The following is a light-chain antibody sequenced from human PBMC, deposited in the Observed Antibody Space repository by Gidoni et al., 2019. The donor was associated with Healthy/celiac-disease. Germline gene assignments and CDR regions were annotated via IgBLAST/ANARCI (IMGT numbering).Light chain of an antibody. Sequence: QSALTQPASVSGSPGQSITIPCTGTSSDVGGYNYVSWYQQHPGKAPKLMIYEVSKRHSGVSNRFSGSKSGNTASLTISGLQAEDEADYYCSSYTSSSTWVFGGGTKLTVL. J-gene: IGLJ3*02. V-gene: IGLV2-14*01. CDR1: SSDVGGYNY. CDR2: EVS. CDR3: SSYTSSSTWV.